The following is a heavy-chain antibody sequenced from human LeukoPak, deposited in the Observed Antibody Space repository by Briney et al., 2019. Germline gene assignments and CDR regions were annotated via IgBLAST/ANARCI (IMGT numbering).Heavy chain of an antibody. CDR2: IQFDGSDI. J-gene: IGHJ4*02. Sequence: GGSLRLSCAASGFTFSNYGVHWVRQAPGKGLEWVAFIQFDGSDIFYADSVKGRFSVSRDNSKNTLYLQMNSLRAEDTAVYYCARTGMDDYVWGSYPLYYFDYWGQGTLVTVSS. V-gene: IGHV3-30*02. CDR1: GFTFSNYG. CDR3: ARTGMDDYVWGSYPLYYFDY. D-gene: IGHD3-16*02.